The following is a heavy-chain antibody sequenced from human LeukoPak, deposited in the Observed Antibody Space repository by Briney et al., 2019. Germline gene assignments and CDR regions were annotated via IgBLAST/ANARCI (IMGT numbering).Heavy chain of an antibody. CDR2: ISSSSSYI. CDR3: ARDTYYYGSGVFDY. Sequence: GGSLRLSCAASGFTFSSYSMDWVRQAPGKGLEWVSSISSSSSYIYYADSVKGRFTISRDNAKNSLYLQMNSLRAEDTAVYYCARDTYYYGSGVFDYWGQGTLVTVSS. CDR1: GFTFSSYS. D-gene: IGHD3-10*01. V-gene: IGHV3-21*01. J-gene: IGHJ4*02.